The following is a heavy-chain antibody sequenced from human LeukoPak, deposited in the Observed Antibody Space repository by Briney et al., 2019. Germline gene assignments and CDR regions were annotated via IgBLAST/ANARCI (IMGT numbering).Heavy chain of an antibody. CDR3: AHSIQVLTLTATTTEIAAAGNFDY. D-gene: IGHD6-13*01. V-gene: IGHV2-5*02. CDR1: GFSLSTSGVG. J-gene: IGHJ4*02. Sequence: SGPTLVNPTQTLTLTCTFSGFSLSTSGVGVGWIRQPPGKALEWLALIYWDDYKRYSPSLKSRLTITKDTSKNQVVLTMTNMDPVDTATYYCAHSIQVLTLTATTTEIAAAGNFDYWGQGTLVTVSS. CDR2: IYWDDYK.